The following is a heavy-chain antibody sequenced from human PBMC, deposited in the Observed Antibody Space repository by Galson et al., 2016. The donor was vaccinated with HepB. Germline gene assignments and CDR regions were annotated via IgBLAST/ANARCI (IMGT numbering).Heavy chain of an antibody. J-gene: IGHJ4*02. CDR1: GGSINSSNW. CDR3: SRDEPQYCSGTSCSGDF. CDR2: IYHSGNA. D-gene: IGHD2-2*01. Sequence: ETLSLTCAVSGGSINSSNWWSWVRQTPGKGLEWIGEIYHSGNANYNPSLKSRVIISVDKWKNQFSLKLSSVTAADTAIYYCSRDEPQYCSGTSCSGDFWGQGTLVTVSS. V-gene: IGHV4-4*02.